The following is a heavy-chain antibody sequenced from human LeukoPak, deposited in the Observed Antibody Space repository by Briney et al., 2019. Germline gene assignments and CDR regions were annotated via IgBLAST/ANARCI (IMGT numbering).Heavy chain of an antibody. CDR3: AREDVVLVDAVRYYYYGMDV. Sequence: ASVKVSCKASGYNFISYYMHWVRQAPGQGLEWMGIINPSGGSTSYAQKFQDRVTMTRDTSTSTVYMELSSLKSEDTVVYYCAREDVVLVDAVRYYYYGMDVWGQGTTVTVSS. CDR1: GYNFISYY. V-gene: IGHV1-46*01. J-gene: IGHJ6*02. D-gene: IGHD2-8*01. CDR2: INPSGGST.